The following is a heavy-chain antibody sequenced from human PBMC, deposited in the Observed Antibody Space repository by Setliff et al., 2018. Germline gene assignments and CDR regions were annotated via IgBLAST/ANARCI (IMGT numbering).Heavy chain of an antibody. CDR1: GGSISTYY. V-gene: IGHV4-59*01. J-gene: IGHJ4*02. Sequence: SETLSLTCTVSGGSISTYYWNWIRQSPGKGLEWIAYIYYSGITDYNPSLKSRVTISVDTSKNQFSLKLSSVTAADTAVYYCARDGYYYDRPYFDYWGQGTLVTVSS. D-gene: IGHD3-22*01. CDR2: IYYSGIT. CDR3: ARDGYYYDRPYFDY.